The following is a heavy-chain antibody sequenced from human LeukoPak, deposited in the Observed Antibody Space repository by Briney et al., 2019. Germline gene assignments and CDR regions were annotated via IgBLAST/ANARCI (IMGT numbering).Heavy chain of an antibody. J-gene: IGHJ4*02. CDR2: IKNKIEGGVT. CDR3: TTGVATTWHDGY. D-gene: IGHD1-1*01. V-gene: IGHV3-15*01. CDR1: GFIFNSAW. Sequence: GGSLRLSCAASGFIFNSAWMDWARQAPGKGLEWVGRIKNKIEGGVTDHTAAVKGRFTISRDDSENTLYLQMDSLETEDTAIYYCTTGVATTWHDGYWGQGTLVTVSS.